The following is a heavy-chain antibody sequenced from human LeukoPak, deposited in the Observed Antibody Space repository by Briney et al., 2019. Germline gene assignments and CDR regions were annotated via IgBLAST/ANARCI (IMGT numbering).Heavy chain of an antibody. V-gene: IGHV3-48*01. CDR1: GFTFSSYS. D-gene: IGHD7-27*01. Sequence: QPGGSLRLSCAASGFTFSSYSMNWVRQAPGKGLEWVSYISSSSSTIYYADSVRGRFTISRDNAKNSLYLQMNSLRGEDTAVYYCARKTGGSLDIWGHGTMVTVSS. J-gene: IGHJ3*02. CDR3: ARKTGGSLDI. CDR2: ISSSSSTI.